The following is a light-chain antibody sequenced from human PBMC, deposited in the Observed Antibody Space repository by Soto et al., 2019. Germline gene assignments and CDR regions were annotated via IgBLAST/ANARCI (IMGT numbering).Light chain of an antibody. V-gene: IGLV2-11*01. Sequence: QSVLTQPRSVSGSPGQSVTISCTGTSSEVGGYNYVSWYQQYPGKVPKVMMYDVSKLPSGVPDRFSGSKSGNTASLTISGLQAADEDEYYGCSYAGRNTFGVYVFGTGTKLTVL. CDR1: SSEVGGYNY. CDR2: DVS. CDR3: CSYAGRNTFGVYV. J-gene: IGLJ1*01.